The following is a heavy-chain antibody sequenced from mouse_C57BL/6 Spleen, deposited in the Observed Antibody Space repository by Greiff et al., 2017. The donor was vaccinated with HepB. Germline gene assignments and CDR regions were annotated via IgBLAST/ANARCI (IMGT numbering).Heavy chain of an antibody. CDR3: ARDETAQARYFDY. CDR1: GYTFTSYW. CDR2: IDPSDSYT. V-gene: IGHV1-69*01. D-gene: IGHD3-2*02. J-gene: IGHJ2*01. Sequence: QVQLQQSGAELVMPGASVKLSCKASGYTFTSYWMHWVKQRPGQGLEWIGEIDPSDSYTNYNQKFKGKSTLTVDKSSSTAYMQLSSLTSEDSAVYYCARDETAQARYFDYWGQGTTLTVSS.